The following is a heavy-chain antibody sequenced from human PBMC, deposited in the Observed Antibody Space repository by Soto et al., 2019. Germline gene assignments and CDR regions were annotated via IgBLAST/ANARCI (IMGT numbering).Heavy chain of an antibody. CDR1: GGSISSSSYY. Sequence: LTCTVSGGSISSSSYYWGWIRQPPGKGLEWIGSIYYSGSTYYNPSLKSRVTISVDTSKNQFSLKRSSVTAADTAVYYCAGSYSNYAEYFQHWGQGTLVTVSS. V-gene: IGHV4-39*01. J-gene: IGHJ1*01. CDR2: IYYSGST. D-gene: IGHD4-4*01. CDR3: AGSYSNYAEYFQH.